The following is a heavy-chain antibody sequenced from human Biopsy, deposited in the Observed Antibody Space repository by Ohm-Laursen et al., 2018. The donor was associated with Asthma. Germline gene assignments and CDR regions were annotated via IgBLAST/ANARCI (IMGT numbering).Heavy chain of an antibody. CDR2: INSVFGAT. CDR1: GGTFNTYV. J-gene: IGHJ4*02. D-gene: IGHD2-2*01. CDR3: ARKAGSCISRTCYSLDF. Sequence: SSVKVSCKSLGGTFNTYVIGWVRQAPGQGLDWMGGINSVFGATTYPQKFQDRVTITADDSTSTVYMELSSLRSEDTAVYYCARKAGSCISRTCYSLDFWGQGTLVTVSS. V-gene: IGHV1-69*01.